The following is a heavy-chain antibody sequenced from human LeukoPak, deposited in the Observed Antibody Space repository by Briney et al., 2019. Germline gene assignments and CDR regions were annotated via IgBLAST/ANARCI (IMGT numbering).Heavy chain of an antibody. CDR2: INPSGGST. V-gene: IGHV1-46*03. Sequence: ASVKVSCKASGYTFTSYHMHWVRQAPGQGLEWMGIINPSGGSTSYAQKFQGRVTMTRDTSTSTVYMELSSLRSEDTAVYYCARDLRIAAAGKGLNYWGQGTLVTVSS. J-gene: IGHJ4*02. CDR3: ARDLRIAAAGKGLNY. D-gene: IGHD6-13*01. CDR1: GYTFTSYH.